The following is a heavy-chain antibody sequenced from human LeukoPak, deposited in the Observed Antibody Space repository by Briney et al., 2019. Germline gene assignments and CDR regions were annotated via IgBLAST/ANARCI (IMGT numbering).Heavy chain of an antibody. Sequence: GASLRLSCVASGFTFSDSWMSWVRQAPGKRLEWVADIKDDGSQKDYLDSVKGRFTISRDNAKNSLYLQMDSLRAEDTAVYYCATYTNWGAGDVWGQGTRVSVSS. CDR2: IKDDGSQK. CDR1: GFTFSDSW. CDR3: ATYTNWGAGDV. J-gene: IGHJ6*02. D-gene: IGHD7-27*01. V-gene: IGHV3-7*01.